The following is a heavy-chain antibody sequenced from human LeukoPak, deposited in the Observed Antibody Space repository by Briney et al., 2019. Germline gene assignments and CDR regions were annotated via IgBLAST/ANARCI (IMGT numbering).Heavy chain of an antibody. Sequence: GGSLRLSCAASGFTFEDYGMSWVRQAPGKGLEWVSGINWNGGSTGYADSVKGRFTISRDNAKNSLYLQMNSLRAEDTALYYCARFDGGMATNPELDYWGQGTLVTVSS. CDR1: GFTFEDYG. CDR3: ARFDGGMATNPELDY. CDR2: INWNGGST. J-gene: IGHJ4*02. V-gene: IGHV3-20*04. D-gene: IGHD5-24*01.